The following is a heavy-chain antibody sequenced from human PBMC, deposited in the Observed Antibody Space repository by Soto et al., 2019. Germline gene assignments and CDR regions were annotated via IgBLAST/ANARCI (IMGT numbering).Heavy chain of an antibody. V-gene: IGHV3-23*01. D-gene: IGHD4-4*01. CDR2: ISGGSTTT. CDR3: AKGGETTITSFAS. Sequence: GGSLRLSCAASGFTFRSYAMNWVRKAPGKGLERVSVISGGSTTTYYADSVKGRFTISRDNSKNTLYLQMNSLRAEDTAVYYSAKGGETTITSFASWGRGTLVTVSS. J-gene: IGHJ4*02. CDR1: GFTFRSYA.